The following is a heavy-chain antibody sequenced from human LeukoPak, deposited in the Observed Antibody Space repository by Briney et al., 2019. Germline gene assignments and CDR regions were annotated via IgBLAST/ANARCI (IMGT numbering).Heavy chain of an antibody. CDR3: DGADF. CDR1: GFTFNTYS. J-gene: IGHJ4*02. V-gene: IGHV3-23*01. CDR2: ISDSGGGT. Sequence: GGSLRLSCAASGFTFNTYSMNWARKAPGKGLEWVSTISDSGGGTYYADSVKGRFTISRDNSKNTLYLQMNSLRADDTAVYYCDGADFWGQGTLVTVSS.